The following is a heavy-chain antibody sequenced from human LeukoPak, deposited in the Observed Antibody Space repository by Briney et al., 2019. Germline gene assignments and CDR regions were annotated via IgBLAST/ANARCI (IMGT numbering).Heavy chain of an antibody. CDR2: IYYSGGT. CDR3: ARLGVTTVTTSYYFDY. J-gene: IGHJ4*02. D-gene: IGHD4-17*01. Sequence: PSETLSLTCSVSGDSISSSSYYWGWIRQPPGKGLEWIGSIYYSGGTYYSPSLKSRVTIYVDTSKNHFSLKLSSVTAADTAVYYCARLGVTTVTTSYYFDYWGQGTLVTVSS. V-gene: IGHV4-39*02. CDR1: GDSISSSSYY.